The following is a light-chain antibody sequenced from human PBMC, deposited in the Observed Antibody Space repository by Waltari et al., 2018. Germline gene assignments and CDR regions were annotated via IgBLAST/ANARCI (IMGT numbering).Light chain of an antibody. J-gene: IGLJ3*02. Sequence: QSVLSQPPAASGTPGPRVTLPCSRPDANISTHFLPWYQQLPVAAPTLLLYRNNQRPSGVPDRFSGSKSGTSASLAISGLRSEDEALYYCATWDGSVNGDWVFGGGTKLTVL. CDR1: DANISTHF. V-gene: IGLV1-44*01. CDR3: ATWDGSVNGDWV. CDR2: RNN.